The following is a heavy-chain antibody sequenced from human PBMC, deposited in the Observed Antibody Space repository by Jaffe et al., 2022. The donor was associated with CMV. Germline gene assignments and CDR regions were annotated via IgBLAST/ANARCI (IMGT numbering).Heavy chain of an antibody. CDR1: GGSISSYY. CDR3: ARSPYSSSWQSYYYYYMDV. CDR2: IYYSGST. D-gene: IGHD6-13*01. J-gene: IGHJ6*03. V-gene: IGHV4-59*08. Sequence: QVQLQESGPGLVKPSETLSLTCTVSGGSISSYYWSWIRQPPGKGLEWIGYIYYSGSTNYNPSLKSRVTISVDTSKNQFSLKLSSVTAADTAVYYCARSPYSSSWQSYYYYYMDVWGKGTTVTVSS.